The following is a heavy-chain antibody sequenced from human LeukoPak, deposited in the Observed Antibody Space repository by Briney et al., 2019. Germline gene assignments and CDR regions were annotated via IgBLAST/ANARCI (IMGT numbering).Heavy chain of an antibody. CDR3: ARGGDIVATHFDY. CDR2: IYHSGST. D-gene: IGHD5-12*01. V-gene: IGHV4-30-2*01. Sequence: TLTHTCAVSGGSISSGGYSWSWIRQPPGKGLEWIGYIYHSGSTYYNPSLKSRVSISVDRSKNQFSLKLSSVTAADTAVYYCARGGDIVATHFDYWGQGTLVTVSS. CDR1: GGSISSGGYS. J-gene: IGHJ4*02.